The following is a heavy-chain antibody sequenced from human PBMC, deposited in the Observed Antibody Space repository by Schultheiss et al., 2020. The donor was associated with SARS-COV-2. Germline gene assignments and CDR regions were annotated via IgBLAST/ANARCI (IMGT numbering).Heavy chain of an antibody. Sequence: ASVKVSCKASGYSFTTYGIGWVRQAPGQGLEWMGWISAYNGNTNYAQKLQGRVTMTTDTSTSTAYMELRSLRSDDTAVYYCARDPVPIAAADTTLMWFDPWGQGTLVTVSS. D-gene: IGHD6-13*01. CDR2: ISAYNGNT. V-gene: IGHV1-18*01. CDR3: ARDPVPIAAADTTLMWFDP. CDR1: GYSFTTYG. J-gene: IGHJ5*02.